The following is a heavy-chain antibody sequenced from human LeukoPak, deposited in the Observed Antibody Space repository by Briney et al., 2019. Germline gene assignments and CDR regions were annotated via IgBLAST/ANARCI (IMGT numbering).Heavy chain of an antibody. CDR1: GFTFDDYA. CDR3: ANARMVVAGTYYFDD. J-gene: IGHJ4*02. Sequence: GGSLRLSCAASGFTFDDYAMHWVRQAPGKGLEWVSGISWNSGSIGYADSVKGRFTISRDNSKNTVYLQMNSLRAEDTAVYYCANARMVVAGTYYFDDWGQGTLVTVSS. CDR2: ISWNSGSI. D-gene: IGHD6-19*01. V-gene: IGHV3-9*01.